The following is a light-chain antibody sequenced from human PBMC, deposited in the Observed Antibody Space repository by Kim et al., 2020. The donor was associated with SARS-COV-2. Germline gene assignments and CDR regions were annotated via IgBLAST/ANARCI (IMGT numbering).Light chain of an antibody. CDR3: QQRRNWPLT. V-gene: IGKV3-11*01. CDR2: HVS. J-gene: IGKJ4*01. Sequence: EIVLTQSPATLSLSPGERATLSCRASQSVSSSLAWYRQKLGQVPRLLIYHVSNRATGIPARFSGSGSGTDFTLTISSLEPEDFAVYYCQQRRNWPLTFGGGTKVDIK. CDR1: QSVSSS.